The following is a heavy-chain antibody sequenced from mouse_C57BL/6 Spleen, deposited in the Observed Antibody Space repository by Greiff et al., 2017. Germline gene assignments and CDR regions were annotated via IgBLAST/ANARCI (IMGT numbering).Heavy chain of an antibody. J-gene: IGHJ2*01. CDR3: VSSITTVVEDYFDY. Sequence: EVHLVESGGGLVQPKGSLKLSCAASGFSFNTYAMNWVRQAPGKGLEWVARIRSKSNNYATYYADSVKDRFTISRDDSESMLYLQMNNLKTEDTAMYYCVSSITTVVEDYFDYWGQGTTLTVSS. CDR1: GFSFNTYA. D-gene: IGHD1-1*01. CDR2: IRSKSNNYAT. V-gene: IGHV10-1*01.